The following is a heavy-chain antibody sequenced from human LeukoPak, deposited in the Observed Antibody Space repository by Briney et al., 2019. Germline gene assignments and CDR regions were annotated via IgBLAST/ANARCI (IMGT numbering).Heavy chain of an antibody. J-gene: IGHJ5*02. V-gene: IGHV3-53*01. D-gene: IGHD5-18*01. CDR3: ARGDANSPGWFDP. Sequence: HAGGSLRLSCAASGFIFSTYDMSWVRQSPGKGLEWVSIIYRGGSTYYADSVKGRFTISRDTSNNTLYLQMNSLRAEDTAVYYCARGDANSPGWFDPWGQGTLVTVSS. CDR2: IYRGGST. CDR1: GFIFSTYD.